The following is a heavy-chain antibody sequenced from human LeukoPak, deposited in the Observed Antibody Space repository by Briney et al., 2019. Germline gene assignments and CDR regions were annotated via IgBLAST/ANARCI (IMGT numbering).Heavy chain of an antibody. J-gene: IGHJ4*02. CDR1: GFTFSSYS. D-gene: IGHD6-6*01. V-gene: IGHV3-48*04. CDR2: ISSSSSTI. CDR3: AREYTTSSTRVFDY. Sequence: PGGSLRLSCAASGFTFSSYSMNWVRQAPGKGLEWVSYISSSSSTIYYADSVKGRFTISRDNAKNTVYLQMSSLRAEDTTVYYCAREYTTSSTRVFDYWGQGTLVTVSS.